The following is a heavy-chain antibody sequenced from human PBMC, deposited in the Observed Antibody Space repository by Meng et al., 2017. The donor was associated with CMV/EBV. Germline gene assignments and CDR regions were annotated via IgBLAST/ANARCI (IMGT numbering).Heavy chain of an antibody. J-gene: IGHJ5*02. CDR2: IYTSGST. D-gene: IGHD2-2*01. CDR3: ARDLMNCSSTSCANWFDP. CDR1: GGSISSYY. V-gene: IGHV4-4*07. Sequence: QVRLQESGPGLLKPSETLSLPCTVSGGSISSYYWSWIRQPAGKGLEWIGRIYTSGSTNYNPSLKSRVTMSVDTSKNQFSLKLSSVTAADTAVYYCARDLMNCSSTSCANWFDPWGQGTLVTVSS.